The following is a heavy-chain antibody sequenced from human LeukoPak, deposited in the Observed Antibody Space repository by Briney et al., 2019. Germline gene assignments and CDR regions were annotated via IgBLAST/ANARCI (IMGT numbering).Heavy chain of an antibody. CDR2: VDHTGST. CDR1: GGSFSGYY. J-gene: IGHJ6*03. V-gene: IGHV4-59*01. Sequence: SETLSLTCAVYGGSFSGYYWSWIRQPPGKGLEWIGYVDHTGSTNFNPSLNGRVSISRDTTKNLFSLRLRSVTAADTAVYFCARGRMSSSTWYSTYYYYFYMDVWGKGTTVTVSS. CDR3: ARGRMSSSTWYSTYYYYFYMDV. D-gene: IGHD1-1*01.